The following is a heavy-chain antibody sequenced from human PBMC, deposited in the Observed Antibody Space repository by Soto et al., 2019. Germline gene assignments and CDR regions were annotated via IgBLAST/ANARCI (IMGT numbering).Heavy chain of an antibody. D-gene: IGHD5-12*01. Sequence: EMQLVESGGGLVQPGGSLRLSCAASGFTFSSYAMHWVRQAPGKGLEYVSVINSNGGSTYYANSVKGRFTISRDNSKNTLYLQMGSLRAEDMAVYYCARTSGYAFDYWGQGTLVTVSS. CDR1: GFTFSSYA. J-gene: IGHJ4*02. V-gene: IGHV3-64*01. CDR2: INSNGGST. CDR3: ARTSGYAFDY.